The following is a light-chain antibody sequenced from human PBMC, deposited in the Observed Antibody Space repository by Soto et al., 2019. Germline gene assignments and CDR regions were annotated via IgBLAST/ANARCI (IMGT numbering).Light chain of an antibody. V-gene: IGLV2-14*01. Sequence: QAVVTQPASVSGSPGQSITISCTGTSSDIGAYNYVAWYQQHPGKAPRLIIYAVSYRPSGVSNRFSGSKSGNTASLSISGLQAEDEAEYYCSSSTTRTTLLFGGGTKVTVL. J-gene: IGLJ3*02. CDR3: SSSTTRTTLL. CDR2: AVS. CDR1: SSDIGAYNY.